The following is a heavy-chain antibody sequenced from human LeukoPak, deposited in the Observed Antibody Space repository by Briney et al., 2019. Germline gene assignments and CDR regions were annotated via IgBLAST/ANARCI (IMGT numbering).Heavy chain of an antibody. CDR2: IYTSGST. CDR3: AGQYRSSTSCYDLDY. CDR1: GGSISSYY. V-gene: IGHV4-4*07. Sequence: SETLSLTCTVSGGSISSYYWSWIRQPAGKGLEWIGRIYTSGSTNYNPSLKSRVTMSVDTSKNQFSLKLSSVTAADTAVYYCAGQYRSSTSCYDLDYWGQGTLVTVSS. D-gene: IGHD2-2*01. J-gene: IGHJ4*02.